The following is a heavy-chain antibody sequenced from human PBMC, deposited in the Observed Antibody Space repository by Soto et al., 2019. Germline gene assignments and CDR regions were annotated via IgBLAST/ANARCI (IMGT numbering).Heavy chain of an antibody. J-gene: IGHJ4*02. V-gene: IGHV3-7*01. CDR1: GVTFSSYW. D-gene: IGHD6-19*01. CDR3: ARAYNSAFDS. Sequence: PXXSLRLSCTGSGVTFSSYWGPWVRQATGKGLEWVANIKQDGSEKYYVDSVKGRFTISRDNAKNLLYLQMNSLRAEDTAVYYCARAYNSAFDSWGQGTLVTVSS. CDR2: IKQDGSEK.